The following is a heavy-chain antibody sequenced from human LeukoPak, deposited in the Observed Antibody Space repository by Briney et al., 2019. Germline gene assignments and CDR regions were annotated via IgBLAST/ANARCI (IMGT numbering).Heavy chain of an antibody. CDR1: GYSFTGYY. Sequence: ASVKVSCKASGYSFTGYYMHWVRQAPGQGLEWMGWINPNSGDTNFAQNFQGRVTMTRDTSVSTVYMELSRLRSDDTAVFYCARGYYDSSDFEYFQHWGQGTLVTVSS. CDR3: ARGYYDSSDFEYFQH. CDR2: INPNSGDT. D-gene: IGHD3-22*01. V-gene: IGHV1-2*02. J-gene: IGHJ1*01.